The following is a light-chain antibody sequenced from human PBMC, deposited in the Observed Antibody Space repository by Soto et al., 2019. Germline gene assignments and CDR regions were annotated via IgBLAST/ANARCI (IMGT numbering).Light chain of an antibody. CDR2: TIS. J-gene: IGKJ4*01. V-gene: IGKV1-12*01. CDR1: QDISSW. Sequence: DIQMTQSPSSVTASVGDRVTITCRASQDISSWLAWYQQKPGKAPKLLIYTISTLQGGVPSRFSGSRSGTDFTLTISSLQPEDFATYYCQQANSFPLTFGGGTMVEIK. CDR3: QQANSFPLT.